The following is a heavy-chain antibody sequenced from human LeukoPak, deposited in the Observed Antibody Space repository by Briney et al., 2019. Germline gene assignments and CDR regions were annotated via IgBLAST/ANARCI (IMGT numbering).Heavy chain of an antibody. CDR3: ARKYGSAPNWFDP. D-gene: IGHD3-10*01. J-gene: IGHJ5*02. V-gene: IGHV4-34*01. CDR2: INHSGST. CDR1: GLSVSGYY. Sequence: SETLSLTCAVYGLSVSGYYWSWIRQPPGKGLEWIGEINHSGSTNYNPSLKSRVTISVDPSKNQFSLKMSSVTAADTAVYYCARKYGSAPNWFDPWGQGTLVTVSS.